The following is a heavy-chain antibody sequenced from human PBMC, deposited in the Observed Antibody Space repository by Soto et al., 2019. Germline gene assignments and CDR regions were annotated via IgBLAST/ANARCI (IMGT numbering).Heavy chain of an antibody. J-gene: IGHJ4*02. V-gene: IGHV4-30-4*01. CDR3: ARVRWYGDYSGY. CDR1: GDSISSDNYY. D-gene: IGHD2-15*01. CDR2: IYDSGST. Sequence: QVQLQESGPGLVKPSQTLSLTCTVSGDSISSDNYYWSWIRQPPGKGLEWIGYIYDSGSTYYNPSLTSRVTISVDTPKNQFSLKLSSVTAADTAVYYCARVRWYGDYSGYWGQGTLVTVSS.